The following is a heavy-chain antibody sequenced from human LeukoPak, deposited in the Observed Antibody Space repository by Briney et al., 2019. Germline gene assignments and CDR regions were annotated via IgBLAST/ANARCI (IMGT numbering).Heavy chain of an antibody. D-gene: IGHD2-15*01. CDR3: AREDCSGGSCYSAFDY. CDR2: INPNSGGT. V-gene: IGHV1-2*02. Sequence: ASVKVSCKASGNTFSGYYMHWVRQAPGQGLERMGWINPNSGGTNYAQKFQGRVPMTRDTSISTAYKELSRLRSDDTAVYYCAREDCSGGSCYSAFDYWGQGTLVTVAS. J-gene: IGHJ4*02. CDR1: GNTFSGYY.